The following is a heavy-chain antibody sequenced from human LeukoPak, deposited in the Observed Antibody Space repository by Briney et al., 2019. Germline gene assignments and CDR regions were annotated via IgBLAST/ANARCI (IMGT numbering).Heavy chain of an antibody. CDR1: GGSISSGGYY. CDR2: IYYSGST. Sequence: PSETLSLTCTVSGGSISSGGYYWSWIRQHPGKGLEWIGYIYYSGSTYYNPSLKSRVTISVDTSKNQFSLKLSSVTAADTAAYYCARLPSGWYFYFDYWGQGTLVTVSS. D-gene: IGHD6-19*01. V-gene: IGHV4-31*03. CDR3: ARLPSGWYFYFDY. J-gene: IGHJ4*02.